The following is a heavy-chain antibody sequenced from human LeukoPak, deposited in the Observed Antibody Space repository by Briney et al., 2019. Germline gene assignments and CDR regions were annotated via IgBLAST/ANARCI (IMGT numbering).Heavy chain of an antibody. CDR1: GFTVSSNY. V-gene: IGHV3-66*01. Sequence: GGSLRLSCAASGFTVSSNYMSWVRQAPGKGLEWVSAIYSGGSTYYADSVKGRFTISRDNSKNTLYLQMNSLRAEDTAVYYCARNSAAGTYYYYGMDVWGQGTTVTVSS. J-gene: IGHJ6*02. CDR3: ARNSAAGTYYYYGMDV. D-gene: IGHD6-13*01. CDR2: IYSGGST.